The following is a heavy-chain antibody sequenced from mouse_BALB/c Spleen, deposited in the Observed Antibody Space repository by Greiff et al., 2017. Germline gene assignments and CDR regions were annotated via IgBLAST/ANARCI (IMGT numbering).Heavy chain of an antibody. CDR1: GFNIKDYY. CDR2: IDPENGDT. V-gene: IGHV14-4*02. Sequence: VQLQQSGAELVRSGASVKLSCTASGFNIKDYYMHWVKQRPEQGLEWIGWIDPENGDTEYAPKFQGKATMTADTSSNTAYLQLSSLTSEDTAVYYCNAWGLLRFWGQGTTLTVSS. CDR3: NAWGLLRF. D-gene: IGHD1-1*01. J-gene: IGHJ2*01.